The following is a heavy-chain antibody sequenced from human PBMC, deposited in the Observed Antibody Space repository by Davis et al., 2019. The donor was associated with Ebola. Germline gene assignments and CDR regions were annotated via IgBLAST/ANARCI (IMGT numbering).Heavy chain of an antibody. CDR1: GGTFYSYG. CDR2: ITPILGIP. CDR3: ARVTGDYAPADY. D-gene: IGHD4-17*01. Sequence: SVKVSCKASGGTFYSYGISWVRQAPGQGLEWMGRITPILGIPNYAQKFQGRVTITADKSTSTAYMELSGLRSDDTAVYFCARVTGDYAPADYWGQGTLVTVSS. J-gene: IGHJ4*02. V-gene: IGHV1-69*04.